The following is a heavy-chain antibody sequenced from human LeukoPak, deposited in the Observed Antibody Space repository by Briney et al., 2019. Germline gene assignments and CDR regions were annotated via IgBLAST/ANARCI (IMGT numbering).Heavy chain of an antibody. J-gene: IGHJ4*02. V-gene: IGHV1-2*02. CDR3: ARDQGGGGYSYGYDFDY. CDR1: GYPFTGYY. D-gene: IGHD5-18*01. Sequence: ASVKVSCKASGYPFTGYYMHWVRQAPGQGLEWMGWINPNSGGTNYAQKFQGRVTMTRDTSISTAYMELSRLRSDDTAVYYCARDQGGGGYSYGYDFDYWGQGTLVTVSS. CDR2: INPNSGGT.